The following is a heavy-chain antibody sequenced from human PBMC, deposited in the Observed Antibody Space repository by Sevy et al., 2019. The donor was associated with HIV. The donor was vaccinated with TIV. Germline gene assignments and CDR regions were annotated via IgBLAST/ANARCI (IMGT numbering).Heavy chain of an antibody. CDR2: ISSSGSTI. Sequence: GGSLRLSCAASGFTFSSYAMHWVRQAPGKGLEWVSYISSSGSTIYYANSVKGRFTISRDNAKNSLYLQMNSLRAEDTAVYYCARVPDYLSVNDYWGQGTLVTVSS. D-gene: IGHD3-16*01. V-gene: IGHV3-48*04. J-gene: IGHJ4*02. CDR1: GFTFSSYA. CDR3: ARVPDYLSVNDY.